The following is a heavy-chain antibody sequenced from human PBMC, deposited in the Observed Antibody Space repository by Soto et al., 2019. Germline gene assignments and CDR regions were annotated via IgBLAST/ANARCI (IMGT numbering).Heavy chain of an antibody. CDR2: IIPIFGTA. CDR3: ARDRFGESHPLVLSAKTNWFDP. V-gene: IGHV1-69*13. J-gene: IGHJ5*02. CDR1: GGTFSSYA. Sequence: SVKVSCTASGGTFSSYAISWVRQAPGQGLEWMGGIIPIFGTANYAQKFQGRVTITADESTSTAYMELSSLRSEDTAVYYCARDRFGESHPLVLSAKTNWFDPWGQGTLVTVSS. D-gene: IGHD3-10*01.